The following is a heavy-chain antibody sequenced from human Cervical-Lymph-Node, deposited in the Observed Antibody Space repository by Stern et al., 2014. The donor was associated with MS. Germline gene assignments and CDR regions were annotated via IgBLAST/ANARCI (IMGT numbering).Heavy chain of an antibody. CDR2: IICLAGTA. D-gene: IGHD3-10*01. CDR3: ARGTGDSWFDP. V-gene: IGHV1-69*06. CDR1: GGV. J-gene: IGHJ5*02. Sequence: QVQLVQSGADVKQPGSAVRVSCTASGGVSWLRSAPWQGLAHMGGIICLAGTAHYAQRFQGRLTINADTSRNTTHMALSSLRSDDTAVYYCARGTGDSWFDPWGQGTLVSVSS.